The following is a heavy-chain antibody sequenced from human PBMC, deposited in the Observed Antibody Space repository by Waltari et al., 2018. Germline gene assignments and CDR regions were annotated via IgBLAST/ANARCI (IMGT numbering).Heavy chain of an antibody. V-gene: IGHV1-69*15. Sequence: QVQLMQSGTEVKKPGSSVQVSCKASGGTFIDYSITWVRQAPGQGPEWVGSIIPIFGMSHYAQKLQGRVTITANESTETVYMELSSLIKEDTAVYFCSKSASHHDLWSGYYDALDLWGQGTVVTVSS. D-gene: IGHD3-3*01. J-gene: IGHJ3*01. CDR3: SKSASHHDLWSGYYDALDL. CDR2: IIPIFGMS. CDR1: GGTFIDYS.